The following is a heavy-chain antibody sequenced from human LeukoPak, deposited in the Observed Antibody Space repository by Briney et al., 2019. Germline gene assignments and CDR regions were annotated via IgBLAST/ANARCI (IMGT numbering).Heavy chain of an antibody. CDR1: GFTVSSNY. V-gene: IGHV3-66*02. CDR2: IYSGGST. J-gene: IGHJ3*02. CDR3: AGPGFGELYAFDI. D-gene: IGHD3-10*01. Sequence: PGGSLRLSCAASGFTVSSNYMSWVRQAPGKGLEWVSVIYSGGSTYYADSVKGRFTISRDNSKNTLYLQMNSLRAEDTAVYYCAGPGFGELYAFDIWGQGTMVTVSS.